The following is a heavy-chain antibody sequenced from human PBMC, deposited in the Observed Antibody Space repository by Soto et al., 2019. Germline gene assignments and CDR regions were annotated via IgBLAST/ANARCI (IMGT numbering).Heavy chain of an antibody. CDR1: GFTFSNAW. D-gene: IGHD3-22*01. CDR2: IKSKTDGGTT. V-gene: IGHV3-15*01. Sequence: GGSLRLSCAASGFTFSNAWMSWVRQASGKGLEWVGRIKSKTDGGTTDYAAPVKGRFTISRDDSKNTLYLQMNSLKTEDTAVYYCTTGHLNYDSSGYGWGQGTLVTVSS. CDR3: TTGHLNYDSSGYG. J-gene: IGHJ4*02.